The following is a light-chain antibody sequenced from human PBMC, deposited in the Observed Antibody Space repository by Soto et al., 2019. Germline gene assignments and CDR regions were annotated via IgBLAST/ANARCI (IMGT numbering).Light chain of an antibody. CDR1: QSLSSSW. Sequence: EIVLTQSPGTLSLSPGERATLSCRASQSLSSSWLAWYQQKPGQAPRLLIYGASSRATGIPDRFSGSGSGTDFTLTISRLEPEDCAVYYCQQYHSSVGTFGKGTKVDMK. V-gene: IGKV3-20*01. CDR2: GAS. J-gene: IGKJ1*01. CDR3: QQYHSSVGT.